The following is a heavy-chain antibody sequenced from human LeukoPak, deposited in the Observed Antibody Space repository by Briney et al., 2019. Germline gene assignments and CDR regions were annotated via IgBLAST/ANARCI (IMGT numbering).Heavy chain of an antibody. CDR2: FKHSGST. Sequence: PSETLSLTCGVHVRPFNGHHWTWIRRAPDKGLEWIGEFKHSGSTNYNPSLKSRITISVDTSKNHFSLKLSSVTAADTALYYCARGTTVTTFQAGTYYYYYIDVWGKGTTVAVSS. CDR3: ARGTTVTTFQAGTYYYYYIDV. CDR1: VRPFNGHH. D-gene: IGHD4-17*01. V-gene: IGHV4-34*01. J-gene: IGHJ6*03.